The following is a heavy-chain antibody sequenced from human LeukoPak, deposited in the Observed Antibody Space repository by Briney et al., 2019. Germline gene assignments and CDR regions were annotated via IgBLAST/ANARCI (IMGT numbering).Heavy chain of an antibody. CDR1: SYSISSGYY. V-gene: IGHV4-38-2*02. CDR3: ARQGMTTVTLTKIDY. J-gene: IGHJ4*02. Sequence: SETLSLTCTVSSYSISSGYYWGWIRQPPGKGLEWIGSVYHSGSTYYNPSLKSRVTMSVDTSKNQFSLKLSSVTAADTAVYYCARQGMTTVTLTKIDYWGQGTLVTVSS. CDR2: VYHSGST. D-gene: IGHD4-17*01.